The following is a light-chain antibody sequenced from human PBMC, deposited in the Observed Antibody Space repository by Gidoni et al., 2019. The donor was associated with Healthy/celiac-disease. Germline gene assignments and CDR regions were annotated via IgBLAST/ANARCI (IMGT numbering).Light chain of an antibody. CDR1: QSVSSY. CDR2: DAS. Sequence: EIVLTQSPATLSLSPGERATLSCRASQSVSSYLAWYQQKPGQAPRRLIYDASNRATGIPARFSCSGSGTDFTLTISSLEPEDFAVDYCQQRSNPLTFGGGTKVEIK. CDR3: QQRSNPLT. V-gene: IGKV3-11*01. J-gene: IGKJ4*01.